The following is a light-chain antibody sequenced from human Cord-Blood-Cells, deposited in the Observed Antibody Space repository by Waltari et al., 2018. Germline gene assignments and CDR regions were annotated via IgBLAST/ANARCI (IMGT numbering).Light chain of an antibody. CDR2: DAS. CDR1: QSVSSY. V-gene: IGKV3-11*01. J-gene: IGKJ3*01. CDR3: QQRSNWPPFT. Sequence: EIVLTQSPATLSLSPGDSSTFSCRASQSVSSYLAWYPQNPGQAPSLLIYDASNRATGIPARFSGSGSGTDFTLTISSLEPEDFAVYYCQQRSNWPPFTFGPGTKVDIK.